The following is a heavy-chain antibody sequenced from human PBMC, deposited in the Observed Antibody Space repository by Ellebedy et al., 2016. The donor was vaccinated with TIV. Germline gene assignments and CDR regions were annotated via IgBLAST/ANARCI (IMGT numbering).Heavy chain of an antibody. V-gene: IGHV3-74*01. Sequence: GGSLRLXXAASGFTFSNYYMTWIRQVPGKGLMWVSRIDNDGSNTYYADSVKGRFTITRDNAKSTLYLQMNGLRAKDTAVYYCSRDQDGMGGTSDYWGQGTLVTVSS. CDR3: SRDQDGMGGTSDY. CDR2: IDNDGSNT. J-gene: IGHJ4*02. D-gene: IGHD1-26*01. CDR1: GFTFSNYY.